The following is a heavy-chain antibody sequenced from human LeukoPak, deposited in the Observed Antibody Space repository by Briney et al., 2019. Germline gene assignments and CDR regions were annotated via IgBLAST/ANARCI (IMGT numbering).Heavy chain of an antibody. J-gene: IGHJ4*02. V-gene: IGHV1-2*06. CDR3: ARGDFSSGTYYFDY. CDR2: INPNSGGT. Sequence: ASVKVSCKASGYTFTGYYMHWVRQAPGQGLEWMGRINPNSGGTNYAQKFQGRVTMTRDTSISTACMELSRLRSDDTAVYYCARGDFSSGTYYFDYWGQGTLVTVSS. CDR1: GYTFTGYY. D-gene: IGHD6-25*01.